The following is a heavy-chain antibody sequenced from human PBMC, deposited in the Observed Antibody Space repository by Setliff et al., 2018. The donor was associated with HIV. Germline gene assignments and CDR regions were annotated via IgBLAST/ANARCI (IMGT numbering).Heavy chain of an antibody. CDR2: IKQDGSER. Sequence: GSLRLSCVASGITFSSYWMSWVCQAPGKGLEWVANIKQDGSERSYVDSVKGRFTISRDNAKNSLYLQMNSLRAEDTAVYYCARILSSRGIIEAYYYAMDVWGQGTTVTVSS. CDR1: GITFSSYW. V-gene: IGHV3-7*01. J-gene: IGHJ6*02. CDR3: ARILSSRGIIEAYYYAMDV. D-gene: IGHD3-10*01.